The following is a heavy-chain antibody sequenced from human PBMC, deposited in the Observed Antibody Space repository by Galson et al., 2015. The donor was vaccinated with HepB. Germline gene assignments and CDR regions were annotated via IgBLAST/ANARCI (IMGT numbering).Heavy chain of an antibody. J-gene: IGHJ4*02. D-gene: IGHD1-26*01. CDR1: GGSISNYY. Sequence: SETLSLTCTVSGGSISNYYWSWIRQPPGKGLEWIGYVRYTGTTKYNPFLNRPVTISVEASGNQGTLRLRSVTAADTAVYFCARHPGRGSDGCAFDNWGQGILVTVSS. CDR3: ARHPGRGSDGCAFDN. V-gene: IGHV4-59*08. CDR2: VRYTGTT.